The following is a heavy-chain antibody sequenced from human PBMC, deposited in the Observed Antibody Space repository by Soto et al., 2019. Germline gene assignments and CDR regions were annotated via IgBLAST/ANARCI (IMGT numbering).Heavy chain of an antibody. Sequence: PSETLSLTCLVSGQNIKSNYWWAWVRQSPGEGLEWIGEIYHSGSAIYTPSFKNRVTLSLDGSKNEFSLNVNSVTAADTAVYYCASAFGGRPPDSWDQGTLVTVSS. V-gene: IGHV4-4*02. CDR1: GQNIKSNYW. CDR3: ASAFGGRPPDS. CDR2: IYHSGSA. J-gene: IGHJ4*02. D-gene: IGHD2-15*01.